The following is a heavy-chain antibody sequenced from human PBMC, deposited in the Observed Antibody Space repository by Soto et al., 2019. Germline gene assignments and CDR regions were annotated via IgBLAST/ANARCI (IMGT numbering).Heavy chain of an antibody. CDR2: IYPGDSDT. D-gene: IGHD2-15*01. CDR1: GYSFTSYW. Sequence: GESLKISCKGSGYSFTSYWIGWVRQMPGKGLEWMGIIYPGDSDTRYSPSFQGQVTISADKSISTAYLQWSSLKASDTAMYYCARPGYCSGGSCSRPYWGQGTLVTVSS. CDR3: ARPGYCSGGSCSRPY. J-gene: IGHJ4*02. V-gene: IGHV5-51*01.